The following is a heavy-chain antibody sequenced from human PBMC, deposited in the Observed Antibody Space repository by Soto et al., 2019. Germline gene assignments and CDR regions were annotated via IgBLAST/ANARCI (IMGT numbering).Heavy chain of an antibody. V-gene: IGHV1-18*01. CDR1: GYTFTRYG. J-gene: IGHJ6*02. CDR3: AENRQPPYYYYGLDV. CDR2: ISGYNGDT. Sequence: QGQLVQSGAEVKKPGASVKVSCKASGYTFTRYGISWVRQAPGQGLEWMGWISGYNGDTKYAQKFQGRVTMPIDTSTTPAFMELKSLTSDDTAVYYCAENRQPPYYYYGLDVWGQGTTVTVSS.